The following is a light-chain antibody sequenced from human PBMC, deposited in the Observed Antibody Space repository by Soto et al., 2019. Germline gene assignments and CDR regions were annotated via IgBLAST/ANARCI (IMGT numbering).Light chain of an antibody. V-gene: IGLV2-14*01. Sequence: QSALTQPASVSGSPGQSITISCTGTSSDVGGYKYVSWYQQEPGKAPKLMIYEVSNRPSGVSNRFSGSKSGNTASLTISGLQAEDEADYYCSSYTSSTNYVFGTGTKLTVL. CDR2: EVS. CDR1: SSDVGGYKY. CDR3: SSYTSSTNYV. J-gene: IGLJ1*01.